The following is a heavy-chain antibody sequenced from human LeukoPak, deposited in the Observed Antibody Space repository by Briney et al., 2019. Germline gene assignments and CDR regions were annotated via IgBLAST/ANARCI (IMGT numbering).Heavy chain of an antibody. J-gene: IGHJ4*02. Sequence: ASVKLSCNDSGYTFTSYGISWVRHAPGQGLEWMGWTSAYNGNTNYAQKLQGRVTMTTDTSTSKAYMELRSLRSDDSAVYYCPTGEYYGSGFPFDYWGQGTLVTVSS. D-gene: IGHD3-10*01. CDR2: TSAYNGNT. V-gene: IGHV1-18*04. CDR3: PTGEYYGSGFPFDY. CDR1: GYTFTSYG.